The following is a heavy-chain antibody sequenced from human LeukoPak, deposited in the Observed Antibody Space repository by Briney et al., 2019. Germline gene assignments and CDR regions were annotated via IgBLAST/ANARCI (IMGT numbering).Heavy chain of an antibody. Sequence: ASVKVSCKASGYTFTSYGISWVRQAPGQGLEWMGWISAYNGNTNYAQKLQGRVTMTTDTSTSTVYMELRSLRSDDTAVYYCARDGKGKLLWFGESWGQGTLVTVSS. J-gene: IGHJ4*02. CDR1: GYTFTSYG. D-gene: IGHD3-10*01. V-gene: IGHV1-18*01. CDR3: ARDGKGKLLWFGES. CDR2: ISAYNGNT.